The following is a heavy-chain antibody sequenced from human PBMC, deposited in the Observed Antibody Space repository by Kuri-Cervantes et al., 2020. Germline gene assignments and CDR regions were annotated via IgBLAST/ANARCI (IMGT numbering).Heavy chain of an antibody. CDR3: ARLDSSGWGLYYFDY. D-gene: IGHD6-19*01. CDR1: GGSFSSTSYY. CDR2: IYHSGST. V-gene: IGHV4-39*01. J-gene: IGHJ4*02. Sequence: GSLRLSCTVSGGSFSSTSYYWGWIRQPPGKGLEWIGSIYHSGSTYYNPSLKSRVTISVDTSKNQFSLKLSSVTAADTAVYYCARLDSSGWGLYYFDYWGQGILVTVSS.